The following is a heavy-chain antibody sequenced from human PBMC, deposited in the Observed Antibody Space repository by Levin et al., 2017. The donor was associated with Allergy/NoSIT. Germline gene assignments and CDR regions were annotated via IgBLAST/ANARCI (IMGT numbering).Heavy chain of an antibody. CDR2: IKTKTDGGTT. V-gene: IGHV3-15*01. Sequence: GESLKISCAASGFTFTNAWMSWVRQAPGKGLEWVGRIKTKTDGGTTDYAAPVKGRFTISRDDSINTLYLQMNSLKTEDTAVYYCTTAAGATLYFQRWGQGTLVTVSS. D-gene: IGHD1-26*01. CDR1: GFTFTNAW. J-gene: IGHJ1*01. CDR3: TTAAGATLYFQR.